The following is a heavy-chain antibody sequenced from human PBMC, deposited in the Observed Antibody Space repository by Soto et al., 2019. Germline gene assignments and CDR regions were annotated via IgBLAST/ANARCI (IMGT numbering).Heavy chain of an antibody. Sequence: GGSLRLSCAASVFTFSSYSMNWVRQAPGKGLEWVSSISSSSSYIYYADSVKGRFTISRDNAKNSLYLQMNSLRAEDTAVYYYARDYDSSKNFDYWGRGTLVTVSS. J-gene: IGHJ4*02. CDR1: VFTFSSYS. CDR3: ARDYDSSKNFDY. D-gene: IGHD3-22*01. CDR2: ISSSSSYI. V-gene: IGHV3-21*01.